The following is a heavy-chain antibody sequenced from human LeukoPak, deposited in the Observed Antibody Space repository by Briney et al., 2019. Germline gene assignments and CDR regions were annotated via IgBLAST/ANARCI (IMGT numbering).Heavy chain of an antibody. V-gene: IGHV4-39*02. J-gene: IGHJ4*02. CDR3: AREGLYYDSSGYYFDY. D-gene: IGHD3-22*01. CDR1: GGSISSSSYY. Sequence: KPSETLSLTCNVSGGSISSSSYYWGWIRQPPGKGLEWIGSIYYSGSTYYKPSLKSRITISVDTSKNQFSLKLSSVTAADTAVYYCAREGLYYDSSGYYFDYWGQGTLVTVSS. CDR2: IYYSGST.